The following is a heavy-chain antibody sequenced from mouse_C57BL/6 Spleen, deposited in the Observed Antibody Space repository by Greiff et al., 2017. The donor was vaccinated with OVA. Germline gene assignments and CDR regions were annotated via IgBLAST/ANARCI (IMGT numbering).Heavy chain of an antibody. CDR2: ISSGGDYI. CDR1: GFTFSSYA. J-gene: IGHJ4*01. V-gene: IGHV5-9-1*02. CDR3: TRGPIYYYGSSPPYAMDY. D-gene: IGHD1-1*01. Sequence: EVKVVESGEGLVKPGGSLKLSCAASGFTFSSYAMSWVRQTPEKRLEWVAYISSGGDYIYYADTVKGRFTISRDNARNTLYLQMSSLKSEDTAMYYCTRGPIYYYGSSPPYAMDYWGQGTSVTVSS.